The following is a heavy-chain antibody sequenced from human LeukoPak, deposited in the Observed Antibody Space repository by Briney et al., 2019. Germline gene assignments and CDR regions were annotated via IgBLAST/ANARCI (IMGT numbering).Heavy chain of an antibody. CDR3: AKTDRFGELLSIDY. Sequence: GGSLRLSCAASGFTFSRYGMSWVRQAPGKGLEWVSAISGSGGSTYYADSVKGRFTISRDNSKNTLYLQMNSLRAEYTAVYYCAKTDRFGELLSIDYWGQGTLVTVSS. V-gene: IGHV3-23*01. CDR2: ISGSGGST. D-gene: IGHD3-10*01. CDR1: GFTFSRYG. J-gene: IGHJ4*02.